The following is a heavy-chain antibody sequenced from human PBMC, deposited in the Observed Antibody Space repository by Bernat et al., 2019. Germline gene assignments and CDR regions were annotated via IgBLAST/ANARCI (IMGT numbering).Heavy chain of an antibody. CDR3: ARGKSVKSYYYDSSGYYAE. V-gene: IGHV3-33*01. CDR2: IWYDGSNK. CDR1: GFTFSSYG. J-gene: IGHJ4*02. D-gene: IGHD3-22*01. Sequence: QVQLVESGGGVVQPGRSLRLSCAASGFTFSSYGMHWVRQAPGKGLEWVAVIWYDGSNKYYVDSVKGRFTISRDNSKNTLYLQMNSLRAEDTAVYYCARGKSVKSYYYDSSGYYAEWGQGTLVTVSS.